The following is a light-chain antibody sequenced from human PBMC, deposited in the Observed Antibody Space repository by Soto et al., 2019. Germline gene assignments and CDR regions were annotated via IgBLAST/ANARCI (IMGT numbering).Light chain of an antibody. CDR1: QAIRTA. J-gene: IGKJ1*01. Sequence: AFQLTQSPSSLSASVGDRVTITCRASQAIRTALGWYQQKPGKVPKLLIYAASTLQSGVPSRFSGSVSGTDFTLTISSLQPEDFATYYCLLDFRYFWAFGQGTKVDIK. CDR3: LLDFRYFWA. CDR2: AAS. V-gene: IGKV1-6*01.